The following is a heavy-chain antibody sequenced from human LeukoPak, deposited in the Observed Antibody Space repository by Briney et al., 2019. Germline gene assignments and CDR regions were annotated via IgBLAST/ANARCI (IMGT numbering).Heavy chain of an antibody. Sequence: GGSLRLSCAASGFTFSDYYMDWVRQAPGMGLEWVARIRNKDNSYTTEYAASVKGRFTISRDDSKRSLYLQMNSLKTEDTASYYCVRSGSYWTKTFDYWGQGALVTVSS. CDR2: IRNKDNSYTT. CDR3: VRSGSYWTKTFDY. CDR1: GFTFSDYY. J-gene: IGHJ4*02. D-gene: IGHD1-26*01. V-gene: IGHV3-72*01.